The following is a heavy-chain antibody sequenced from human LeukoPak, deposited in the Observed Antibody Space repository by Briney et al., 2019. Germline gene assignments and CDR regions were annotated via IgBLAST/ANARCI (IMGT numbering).Heavy chain of an antibody. CDR1: GDSVSSNSAA. CDR2: TYYRSKWYN. D-gene: IGHD2-2*01. CDR3: ARAHQVPAAMRGYYFDY. V-gene: IGHV6-1*01. Sequence: SQTLSLTCAISGDSVSSNSAAWNWIRQSPSRGLEWLGRTYYRSKWYNDYAVSVKSRITINPDTSKNQISLQLNSVTPEDTAVYYCARAHQVPAAMRGYYFDYWGQGTLVTVSS. J-gene: IGHJ4*02.